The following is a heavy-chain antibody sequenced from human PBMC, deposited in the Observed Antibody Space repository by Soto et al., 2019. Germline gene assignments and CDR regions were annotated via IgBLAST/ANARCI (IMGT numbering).Heavy chain of an antibody. D-gene: IGHD2-15*01. CDR3: ATRYCSGGSCYSGGHFDY. CDR1: GFTVSSNY. V-gene: IGHV3-53*04. Sequence: EVQLVESGGGLVQPGGSLRLSCAASGFTVSSNYMSWVRQAPGKGLEWVSVIYSGGSTYYADSVKGHFTISRHNSKNTLYLQMNSLRAEETAVYYCATRYCSGGSCYSGGHFDYWGQGTLVTVSS. CDR2: IYSGGST. J-gene: IGHJ4*02.